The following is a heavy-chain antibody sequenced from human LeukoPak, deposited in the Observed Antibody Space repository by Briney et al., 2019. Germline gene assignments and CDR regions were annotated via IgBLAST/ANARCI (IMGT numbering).Heavy chain of an antibody. Sequence: GGSLRLSCAASGFSFKSYAVSWVRQAPGKGLEWVSAINNDGDSTYSADSVKGRFTVSRDNSKNTLYLQMNSLRAEDAAVYYCAKPVAGKVDYWGQGTLVTVSS. CDR2: INNDGDST. D-gene: IGHD6-19*01. V-gene: IGHV3-23*01. CDR1: GFSFKSYA. J-gene: IGHJ4*02. CDR3: AKPVAGKVDY.